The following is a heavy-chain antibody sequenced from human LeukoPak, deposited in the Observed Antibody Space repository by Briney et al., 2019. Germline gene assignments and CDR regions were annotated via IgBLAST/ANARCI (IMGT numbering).Heavy chain of an antibody. CDR3: AKDGETYCSSTSCKPDY. Sequence: KSGGSLRLSCAASGFTFSSYSMSWVRQAPGKGLEWVSAISGSGGSTYYADSVKGRFTISRDNSKNTLYLQMNSLRAEDTAVYYCAKDGETYCSSTSCKPDYWGQGTLVTVSS. V-gene: IGHV3-23*01. J-gene: IGHJ4*02. D-gene: IGHD2-2*01. CDR2: ISGSGGST. CDR1: GFTFSSYS.